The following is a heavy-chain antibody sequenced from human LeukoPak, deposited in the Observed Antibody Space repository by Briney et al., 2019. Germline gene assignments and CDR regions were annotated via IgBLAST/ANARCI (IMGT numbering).Heavy chain of an antibody. Sequence: PSETLSLTCTVSGGSISSYYWSCIRQPAGKGLEWIGHIYTSGNTNYNPSLKSRVSMSLDRSKNQFSLKVNSVTAADTAVYYCARGIGAVGILYYFDYWGQGTLVSVSS. CDR1: GGSISSYY. CDR3: ARGIGAVGILYYFDY. J-gene: IGHJ4*02. CDR2: IYTSGNT. D-gene: IGHD6-13*01. V-gene: IGHV4-4*07.